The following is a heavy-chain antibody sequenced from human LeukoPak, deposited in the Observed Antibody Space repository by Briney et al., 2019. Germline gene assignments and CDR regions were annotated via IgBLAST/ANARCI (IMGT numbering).Heavy chain of an antibody. CDR3: ARSMVWGVYYYGMDV. D-gene: IGHD3-10*01. V-gene: IGHV3-66*01. CDR2: IYSGGST. J-gene: IGHJ6*02. CDR1: GFTVSSNY. Sequence: PGGSLRLSCAASGFTVSSNYMSWVRQAPGKGLEWVSVIYSGGSTYYADSVKGRFTISRDNSKHTLYLQMNSLRAEDTAVYYCARSMVWGVYYYGMDVWGQGTTVTVSS.